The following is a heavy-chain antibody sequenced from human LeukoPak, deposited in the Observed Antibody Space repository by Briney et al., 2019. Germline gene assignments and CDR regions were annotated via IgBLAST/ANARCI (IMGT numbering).Heavy chain of an antibody. D-gene: IGHD6-6*01. CDR3: AGQVSY. CDR1: GFTFGNYA. Sequence: PGESLTLSCAASGFTFGNYAMSWVRQAPGKGLEWVSVVSGSGDSTYYADSVKGRFTISRDNSKNTLYLQKNSLRAEDTAVYDCAGQVSYWGQGTLVTVSS. V-gene: IGHV3-23*01. CDR2: VSGSGDST. J-gene: IGHJ4*02.